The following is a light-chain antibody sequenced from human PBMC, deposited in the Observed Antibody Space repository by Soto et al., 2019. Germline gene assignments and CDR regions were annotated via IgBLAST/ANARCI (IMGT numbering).Light chain of an antibody. V-gene: IGLV7-46*01. J-gene: IGLJ1*01. CDR1: TGTLTTGHF. CDR3: CSRASSITYV. Sequence: QAVVTQEPSLTVSPGGTVTLTCGSSTGTLTTGHFPYWFQQKPGQAPRALIFDTSRKHSWTPARFSGSLLGGKAALTLSGAQPEDEADYYCCSRASSITYVFGSGTKVTVL. CDR2: DTS.